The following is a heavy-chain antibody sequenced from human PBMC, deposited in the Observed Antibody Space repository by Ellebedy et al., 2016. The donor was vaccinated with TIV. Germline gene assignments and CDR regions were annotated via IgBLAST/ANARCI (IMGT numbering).Heavy chain of an antibody. J-gene: IGHJ6*02. CDR3: ARGTPYGMDV. CDR2: IYYSGST. CDR1: GGSISSGGYY. V-gene: IGHV4-31*01. Sequence: SETLSLTCTVSGGSISSGGYYWSWIRQHPGKGLEWIGYIYYSGSTYYNPSLKSLVTISVDTSKNQFSLKLSSVTAADTAVYYCARGTPYGMDVWGQGTTVTVSS.